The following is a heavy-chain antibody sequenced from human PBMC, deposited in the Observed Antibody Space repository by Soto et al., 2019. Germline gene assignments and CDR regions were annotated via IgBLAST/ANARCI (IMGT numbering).Heavy chain of an antibody. V-gene: IGHV3-23*01. D-gene: IGHD3-9*01. CDR1: GFTFNSYA. CDR2: LSGSGGNT. CDR3: GKVPIYDTMTGFDY. J-gene: IGHJ4*02. Sequence: GGSLRLSCAASGFTFNSYAMMWVRQAPGKGLEWVAALSGSGGNTYYRDSVKGRFTISRDNSKNTLHLEMTRMRVEDTAVYYWGKVPIYDTMTGFDYWGQEPQFPVSP.